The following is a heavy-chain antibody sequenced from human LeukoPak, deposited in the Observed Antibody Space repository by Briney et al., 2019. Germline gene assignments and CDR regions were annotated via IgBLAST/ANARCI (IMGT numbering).Heavy chain of an antibody. CDR3: ASGYLYYYGMDV. CDR2: ISGSGSST. J-gene: IGHJ6*02. D-gene: IGHD5-12*01. CDR1: GFTFSSYA. Sequence: GGSLRLSCAASGFTFSSYATSWVRQAPGKGLEWVSAISGSGSSTYYADSVKGRFTISRDNAKNSLYLQMNSLRAEDTAVYYCASGYLYYYGMDVWGQGTTVTVSS. V-gene: IGHV3-23*01.